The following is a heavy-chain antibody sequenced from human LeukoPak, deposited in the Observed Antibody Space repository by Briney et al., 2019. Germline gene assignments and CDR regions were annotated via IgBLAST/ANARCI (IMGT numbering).Heavy chain of an antibody. CDR1: GYTFTSYY. J-gene: IGHJ6*03. CDR3: ARVGYYDFWSGYYKAYYYYYMDV. D-gene: IGHD3-3*01. V-gene: IGHV1-46*01. Sequence: ASVKVSCKASGYTFTSYYMHWVRQAPGQGLEWMGIINPSGGSTSYAQKFQGRVTMTTDTSTSTAYMELRSLRSDDTAVYYCARVGYYDFWSGYYKAYYYYYMDVWGKGTTVTVSS. CDR2: INPSGGST.